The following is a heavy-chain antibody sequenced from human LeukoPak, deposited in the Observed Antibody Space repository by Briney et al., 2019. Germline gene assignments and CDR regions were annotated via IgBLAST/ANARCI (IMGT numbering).Heavy chain of an antibody. J-gene: IGHJ4*02. D-gene: IGHD2-8*02. Sequence: PGGSLRLSCAASGFTFSSYAMSWVRQAPGKGLEWVSAISGSGESTYYADSVKGRFTISRDNSKNTLYLQMKSLRAEDTAVHYFAKGTGGSGWKALDYWGQGTLVTVSA. CDR1: GFTFSSYA. V-gene: IGHV3-23*01. CDR2: ISGSGEST. CDR3: AKGTGGSGWKALDY.